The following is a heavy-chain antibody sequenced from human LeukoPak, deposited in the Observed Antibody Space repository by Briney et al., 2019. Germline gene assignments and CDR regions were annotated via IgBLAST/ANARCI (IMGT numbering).Heavy chain of an antibody. CDR3: AKDRGQLVPFDY. CDR1: GFTFSSYS. V-gene: IGHV3-30*02. Sequence: GGSLRLSCAASGFTFSSYSMHWVRQAPGKGLEWVAFIRYDGSNKYYADSVKGRFTISRDNSKNTLYLQMNSLRAEDTAVYYCAKDRGQLVPFDYWGQGTLVTVSS. J-gene: IGHJ4*02. CDR2: IRYDGSNK. D-gene: IGHD6-6*01.